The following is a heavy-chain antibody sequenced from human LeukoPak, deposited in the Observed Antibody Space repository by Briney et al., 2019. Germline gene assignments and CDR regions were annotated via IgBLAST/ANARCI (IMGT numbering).Heavy chain of an antibody. D-gene: IGHD1-1*01. V-gene: IGHV3-43D*03. CDR2: ISWDGGST. Sequence: GGSLRLSCAASGFTFDDYAMHWVRQAPGKGLEWVSLISWDGGSTYYADSVKGRFTISRDNSKNSLYLQMNSLRAEDTALYYCAKSPSTGYYYYMDVWGKGTTVTVSS. CDR3: AKSPSTGYYYYMDV. J-gene: IGHJ6*03. CDR1: GFTFDDYA.